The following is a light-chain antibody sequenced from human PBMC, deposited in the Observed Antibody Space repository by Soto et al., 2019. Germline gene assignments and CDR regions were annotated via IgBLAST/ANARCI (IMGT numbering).Light chain of an antibody. CDR1: QSVSRH. CDR2: DAS. CDR3: LQPNNGRPVT. V-gene: IGKV3-11*01. Sequence: EIVLTQSPASLSLSPGERATLSCRASQSVSRHLAWYQQKPGQAPRLLIYDASNRATGIPARFSGSGSGTDFTLTISSLEPEDFAVYYCLQPNNGRPVTLGGGTKVDIK. J-gene: IGKJ4*01.